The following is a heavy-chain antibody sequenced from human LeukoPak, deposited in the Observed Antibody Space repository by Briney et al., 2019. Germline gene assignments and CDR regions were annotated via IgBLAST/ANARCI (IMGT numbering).Heavy chain of an antibody. Sequence: GGSLRLSCAASGFTFSSYWMSWVRQAPGKGLEWAANIKQDGSEKYYVDSVKGRFTISRDNAKNSLYLQMNSLRAEDTAVYYCARDFGRKSGSGSYDYWGQGTLVTVSS. D-gene: IGHD3-10*01. CDR2: IKQDGSEK. V-gene: IGHV3-7*01. CDR3: ARDFGRKSGSGSYDY. CDR1: GFTFSSYW. J-gene: IGHJ4*02.